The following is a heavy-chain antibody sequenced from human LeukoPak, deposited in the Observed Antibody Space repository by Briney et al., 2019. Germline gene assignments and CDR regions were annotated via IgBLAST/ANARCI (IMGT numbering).Heavy chain of an antibody. CDR2: IYHSGST. Sequence: SGTLSLTCAVSGGSISSSNWWSWVRQPPGKGLEWIGEIYHSGSTNCNPSLKSRVTISVDKSKNQFSLKLSSVTAADTAVYYCARARTVDQYYDFWSGYYRDYYYGMDVWGQGTTVTVSS. CDR1: GGSISSSNW. CDR3: ARARTVDQYYDFWSGYYRDYYYGMDV. D-gene: IGHD3-3*01. V-gene: IGHV4-4*02. J-gene: IGHJ6*02.